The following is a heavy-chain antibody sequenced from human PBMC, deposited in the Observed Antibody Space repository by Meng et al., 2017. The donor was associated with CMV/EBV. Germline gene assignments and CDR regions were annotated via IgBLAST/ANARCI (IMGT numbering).Heavy chain of an antibody. CDR3: ARMPRDGYNYIDY. CDR2: IIPIFGTA. V-gene: IGHV1-69*12. Sequence: QGPLVHAGAGVKEPGFSVKVSCNASGGTCRSYAISCVRQAPGQGLEWMGGIIPIFGTANYAQKFQGRVTITADESTSTAYMELSSLRSEDTAVYYCARMPRDGYNYIDYWGQGTLVTVSS. J-gene: IGHJ4*02. CDR1: GGTCRSYA. D-gene: IGHD5-24*01.